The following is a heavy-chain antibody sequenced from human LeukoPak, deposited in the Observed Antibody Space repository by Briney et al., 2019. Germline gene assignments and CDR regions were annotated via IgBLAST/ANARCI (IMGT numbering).Heavy chain of an antibody. CDR2: IHSRGSTT. D-gene: IGHD6-19*01. J-gene: IGHJ4*02. CDR3: AKSWGAVSGLGGDY. V-gene: IGHV3-23*05. Sequence: GGSLRLSCAASGFIFSSYAMLWVRQAPGKGLEWVSTIHSRGSTTYYADSVKGRFTISRDNSKNTLYLQMNSLRAEDTAVYYCAKSWGAVSGLGGDYWGQGILVTVSS. CDR1: GFIFSSYA.